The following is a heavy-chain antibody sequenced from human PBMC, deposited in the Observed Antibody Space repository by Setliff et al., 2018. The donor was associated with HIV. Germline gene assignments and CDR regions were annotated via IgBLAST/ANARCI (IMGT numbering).Heavy chain of an antibody. Sequence: SVKVSCKASGGTFNNYAISWLRQAPGQGLVWMGKIIPILGTANYAQKFQGRVTITADKSTSTVYMELSRLRSEDTAVYYCARDPGEGGGGFLEWSIGYYYYMDVWGKGTTVTVSS. CDR1: GGTFNNYA. D-gene: IGHD3-3*01. CDR2: IIPILGTA. J-gene: IGHJ6*03. V-gene: IGHV1-69*04. CDR3: ARDPGEGGGGFLEWSIGYYYYMDV.